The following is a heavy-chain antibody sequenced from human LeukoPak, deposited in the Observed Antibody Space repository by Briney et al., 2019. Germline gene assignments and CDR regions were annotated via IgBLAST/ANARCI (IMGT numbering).Heavy chain of an antibody. Sequence: PGGSLRLSCAASGFTFSSYAMSWVRQAPGKGLELVSAIRGSGGSTYYADSVTGRFTISRDNSKNTLYLQMNSLRAEDTAVYYCAKDANYYDSSGSFYWGQGTLVTVSS. CDR3: AKDANYYDSSGSFY. CDR1: GFTFSSYA. V-gene: IGHV3-23*01. D-gene: IGHD3-22*01. CDR2: IRGSGGST. J-gene: IGHJ4*02.